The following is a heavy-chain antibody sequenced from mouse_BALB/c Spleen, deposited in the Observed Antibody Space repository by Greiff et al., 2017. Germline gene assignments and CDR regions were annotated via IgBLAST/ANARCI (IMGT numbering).Heavy chain of an antibody. CDR3: ARRGYYGSSSYYFGC. CDR1: GYTFTNHH. D-gene: IGHD1-1*01. J-gene: IGHJ2*01. CDR2: INPYNDYT. V-gene: IGHV1S45*01. Sequence: EVQVVESGAELVRPGASVKLSCKAFGYTFTNHHINWVKQRPGQGLDWIGYINPYNDYTSYNQKFKGKATLTVDKSSSTAYMEHSSLTSEDSAVYDGARRGYYGSSSYYFGCGGEGTTLTGAS.